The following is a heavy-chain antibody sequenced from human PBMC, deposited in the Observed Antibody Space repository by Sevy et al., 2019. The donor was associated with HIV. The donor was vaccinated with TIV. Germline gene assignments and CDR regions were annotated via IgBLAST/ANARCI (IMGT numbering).Heavy chain of an antibody. D-gene: IGHD3-9*01. Sequence: SETLSLTCSVSGASVSTGNDYWSWIRQPPGKGLEWIGNVFYFGSTNYNPSLKSRVTISLDTSKKQFSLKLNSVTAADTAVYYCARDQYYDIGTGLYAMDVWGQGTTVTVSS. CDR2: VFYFGST. CDR3: ARDQYYDIGTGLYAMDV. J-gene: IGHJ6*02. CDR1: GASVSTGNDY. V-gene: IGHV4-61*01.